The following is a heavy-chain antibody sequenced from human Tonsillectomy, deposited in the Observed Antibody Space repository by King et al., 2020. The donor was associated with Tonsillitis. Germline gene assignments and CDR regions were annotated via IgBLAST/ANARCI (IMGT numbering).Heavy chain of an antibody. Sequence: VQLVESGGGLVKPGGSLRLSCAASGFTFSIYSLNWVRQAPGKELEWVSFISSSSTFIHYADSVKGRFTISRDNAKSSVYLEMNSLRAEDTAMYYCGGGTTPGFTMGTLDYWGQGTLVTVSS. V-gene: IGHV3-21*01. CDR3: GGGTTPGFTMGTLDY. D-gene: IGHD3-10*01. CDR2: ISSSSTFI. CDR1: GFTFSIYS. J-gene: IGHJ4*02.